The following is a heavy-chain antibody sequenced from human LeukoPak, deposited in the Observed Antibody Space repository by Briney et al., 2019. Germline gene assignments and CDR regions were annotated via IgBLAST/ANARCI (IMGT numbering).Heavy chain of an antibody. CDR1: GGTFSSYA. CDR3: ARSPPQENYYYDRSEHFDY. D-gene: IGHD3-22*01. CDR2: IIPMLGIA. V-gene: IGHV1-69*04. J-gene: IGHJ4*02. Sequence: SVKVSCKASGGTFSSYAISWVRQAPGQGLEWMGRIIPMLGIANYAQKFQDRVTITADKSTSTAYMELRSLRSEDTAVYFCARSPPQENYYYDRSEHFDYWGQGTLVTVSS.